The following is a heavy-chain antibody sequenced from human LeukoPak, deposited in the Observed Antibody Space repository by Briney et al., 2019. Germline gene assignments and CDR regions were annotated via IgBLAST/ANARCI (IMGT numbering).Heavy chain of an antibody. D-gene: IGHD3-9*01. CDR2: VSHDGTNR. V-gene: IGHV3-30*18. J-gene: IGHJ4*02. CDR3: VKDRRALDWLALGY. Sequence: GGSLRLSCAASGFNFRDYGMHWVRQAPGKGLEWAAVVSHDGTNRYYTDPVEGRFTISRHNSENTLYLQMNSLRAEDTAVYYCVKDRRALDWLALGYWGQGTLVTVAS. CDR1: GFNFRDYG.